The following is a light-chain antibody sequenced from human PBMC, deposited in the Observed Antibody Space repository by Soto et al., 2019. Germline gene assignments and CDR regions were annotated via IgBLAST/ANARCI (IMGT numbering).Light chain of an antibody. CDR3: QQYDSSPRT. J-gene: IGKJ1*01. CDR1: QSLSGRY. CDR2: GAS. Sequence: DTLFTQSPGTLALSPGEGATLSCSASQSLSGRYLAWYQQKPGQAPRLLIYGASTRATGIPDRFSGSGSGTDFTLTISRLEPEDFAVYYCQQYDSSPRTFGQGTKVDI. V-gene: IGKV3-20*01.